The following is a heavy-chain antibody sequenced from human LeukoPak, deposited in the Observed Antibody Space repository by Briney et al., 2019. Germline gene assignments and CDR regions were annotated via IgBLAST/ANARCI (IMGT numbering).Heavy chain of an antibody. Sequence: SETLSLTCTVSGVSISSYYWSWIRQPPGKGLEWLGYIYYSGSTNYNPSLKSRVTISVDTSKNQFSLKLSSVTAADTAVYYCASGYYYFDYWGQGTLVTVSS. D-gene: IGHD3-22*01. CDR1: GVSISSYY. V-gene: IGHV4-59*01. J-gene: IGHJ4*02. CDR3: ASGYYYFDY. CDR2: IYYSGST.